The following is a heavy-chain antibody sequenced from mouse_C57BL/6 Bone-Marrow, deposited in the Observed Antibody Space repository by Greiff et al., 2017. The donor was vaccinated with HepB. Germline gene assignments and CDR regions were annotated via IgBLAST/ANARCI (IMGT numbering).Heavy chain of an antibody. V-gene: IGHV5-4*01. D-gene: IGHD2-4*01. CDR3: ARDPDYDGGVDDY. J-gene: IGHJ2*01. CDR2: ISDGGSYT. Sequence: EVKLVESGGGLVKPGGSLKLSCAASGFTFSSYAMSWVRQTPEKRLEWVATISDGGSYTYYPDNVKGRFTISRDNAKNNLYLQMSHLKSEDTAMYYGARDPDYDGGVDDYWGQGTTLTVSS. CDR1: GFTFSSYA.